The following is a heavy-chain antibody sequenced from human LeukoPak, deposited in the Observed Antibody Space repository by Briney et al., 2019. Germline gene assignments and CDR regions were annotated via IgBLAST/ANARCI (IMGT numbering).Heavy chain of an antibody. Sequence: PGGCLRLSCAAYGFTFSNYWRSWVRQAPGKGLEWVANIKYYGSEKTYAHSVRGRFTIYRDNAKNSLYLQMNSLRAEDTSVYYCASALPADHFDYWGQGTLVTVSS. V-gene: IGHV3-7*01. CDR2: IKYYGSEK. CDR1: GFTFSNYW. CDR3: ASALPADHFDY. J-gene: IGHJ4*02.